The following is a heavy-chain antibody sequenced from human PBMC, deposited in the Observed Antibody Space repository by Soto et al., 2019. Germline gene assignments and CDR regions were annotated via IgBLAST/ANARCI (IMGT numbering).Heavy chain of an antibody. CDR1: GDSASGNSAAA. CDR3: VRGTRSTVDI. CDR2: TYYRSKWYN. D-gene: IGHD1-26*01. Sequence: SQTLSLTCAISGDSASGNSAAAWNWIRQSPSKGLEWLGRTYYRSKWYNDYALSVKSRITINPDTSKNQFSLQLKFVTPEDAAVYYCVRGTRSTVDIWGQGTMVTVSS. V-gene: IGHV6-1*01. J-gene: IGHJ3*02.